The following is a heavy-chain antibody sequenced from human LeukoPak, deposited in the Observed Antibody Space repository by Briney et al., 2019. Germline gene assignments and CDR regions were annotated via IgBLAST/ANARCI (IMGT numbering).Heavy chain of an antibody. V-gene: IGHV5-51*01. CDR2: IYPDDSDT. J-gene: IGHJ6*03. D-gene: IGHD2-8*01. CDR1: GYSFTSYW. CDR3: ARHGHCTNGVCYSNYYYYMDV. Sequence: GESLKISCKGSGYSFTSYWIGWVRQMPGKGLEWMGIIYPDDSDTRYSPSFEGQVIISVDKSISPAYLQWSSLRASDTATYYCARHGHCTNGVCYSNYYYYMDVWGKGTTVTVSS.